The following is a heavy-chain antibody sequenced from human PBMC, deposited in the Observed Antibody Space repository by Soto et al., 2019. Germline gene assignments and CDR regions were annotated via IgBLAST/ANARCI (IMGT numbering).Heavy chain of an antibody. CDR2: IFYSGST. D-gene: IGHD3-22*01. V-gene: IGHV4-39*02. CDR3: ARHKTTMLTVVSAFDP. CDR1: GDSITRSNFY. J-gene: IGHJ5*02. Sequence: PSETLSLTCTVSGDSITRSNFYWGWIRQPPGKCLEWLGSIFYSGSTFYNPALKSRVTFSVDTSKDHFSLKLSSVTAADTAVYYCARHKTTMLTVVSAFDPWGQGTRVTVSS.